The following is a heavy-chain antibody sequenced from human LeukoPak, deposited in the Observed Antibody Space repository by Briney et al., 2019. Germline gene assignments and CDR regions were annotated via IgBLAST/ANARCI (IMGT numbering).Heavy chain of an antibody. D-gene: IGHD3-10*01. Sequence: SETLSLTCAVYGGSFSGYYWSWIRQPPGKGLERIGEMNHSGSTNYNPSLKSRVTISVDTSKDQFSLRLSSVTAADTAVYYCARRLGRKFGERFYYYHYMDVWGEGTTVTISS. CDR3: ARRLGRKFGERFYYYHYMDV. V-gene: IGHV4-34*01. J-gene: IGHJ6*03. CDR2: MNHSGST. CDR1: GGSFSGYY.